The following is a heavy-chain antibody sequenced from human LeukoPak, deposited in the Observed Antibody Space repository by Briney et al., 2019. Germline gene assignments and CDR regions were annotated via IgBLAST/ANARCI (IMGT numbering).Heavy chain of an antibody. CDR1: GFIFNNYW. CDR2: INRDGSST. J-gene: IGHJ4*02. V-gene: IGHV3-74*01. Sequence: GGSPRLSCAGSGFIFNNYWMHWVRRAPGKGLVWVSGINRDGSSTSYADSVKGRFTISRDNAKNTLYLQMNSLRAEDTAIYYCARDREPDYWGQGTLITVSS. CDR3: ARDREPDY. D-gene: IGHD1-26*01.